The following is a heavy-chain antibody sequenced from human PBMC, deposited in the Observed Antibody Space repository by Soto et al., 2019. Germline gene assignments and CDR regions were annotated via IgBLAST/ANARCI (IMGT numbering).Heavy chain of an antibody. CDR1: GFSFSSDN. J-gene: IGHJ4*02. CDR2: VGSTASYV. D-gene: IGHD3-10*01. Sequence: ESGGGLVKPGGSLRLSCAASGFSFSSDNMHWVRQAAGKGLEWVSSVGSTASYVVYADSVKGRFTISRDNANSSLYLQMNSLRAEDTAVYYCVHSHYGSGSFDYWGQGTLVTVSS. V-gene: IGHV3-21*01. CDR3: VHSHYGSGSFDY.